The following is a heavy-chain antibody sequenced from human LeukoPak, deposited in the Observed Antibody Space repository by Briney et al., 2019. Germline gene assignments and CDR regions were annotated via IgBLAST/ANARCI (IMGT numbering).Heavy chain of an antibody. CDR1: GGSISSSSYY. J-gene: IGHJ5*02. CDR2: IYYSGST. Sequence: SETLSLTCTVSGGSISSSSYYWGWIRQPPGKGLEWIGSIYYSGSTYYNPSIKSRVTLSVDTSKNQYSPKLSSVPAADTAVYYCARHEIVVVPAAILCGWFDPWGQGTLVTVSS. CDR3: ARHEIVVVPAAILCGWFDP. V-gene: IGHV4-39*01. D-gene: IGHD2-2*02.